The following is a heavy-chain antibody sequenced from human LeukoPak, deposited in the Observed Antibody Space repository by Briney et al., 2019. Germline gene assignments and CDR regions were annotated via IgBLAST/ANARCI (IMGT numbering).Heavy chain of an antibody. D-gene: IGHD3-16*02. CDR2: ISSSGSTI. CDR1: GFTFSSYA. Sequence: PGGSLRLSCAASGFTFSSYAMSWVRQAPGKGLEWVSYISSSGSTIYYADSVKGRFTISRDNAKNSLYLQMNSLRAEDTAVYYCARGGYDYVWGSYRQNWFDPWGQGTLVTVSS. V-gene: IGHV3-48*04. J-gene: IGHJ5*02. CDR3: ARGGYDYVWGSYRQNWFDP.